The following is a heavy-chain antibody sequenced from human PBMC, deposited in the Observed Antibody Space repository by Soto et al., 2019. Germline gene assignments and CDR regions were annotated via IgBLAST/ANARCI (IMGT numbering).Heavy chain of an antibody. CDR1: GGSVSSGSFY. Sequence: KPSETLSLTCTVSGGSVSSGSFYWTWIRQPPGKGLEWIAYIYDTGISGYTPSTSYNPSLKSRVTMSVDTSKSQFSLKLTSVTAADTAVYYCARGEDAFFYYGLDVWGQGITVTVSS. J-gene: IGHJ6*02. CDR3: ARGEDAFFYYGLDV. CDR2: IYDTGISGYTPST. V-gene: IGHV4-61*01.